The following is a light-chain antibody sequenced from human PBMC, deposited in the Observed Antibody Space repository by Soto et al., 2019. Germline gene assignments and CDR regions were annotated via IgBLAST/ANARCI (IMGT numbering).Light chain of an antibody. CDR3: SSYAGSLVV. CDR1: SSDAGGYNY. CDR2: EVS. Sequence: QSALTQPPSASGSPGQSVTISCTGTSSDAGGYNYVSWYRQHPGKAPKLMTYEVSKRPSGVPDRFSGSKSGNTAALTVSGLQAEDEAVYYCSSYAGSLVVFGGGTKLTVL. V-gene: IGLV2-8*01. J-gene: IGLJ2*01.